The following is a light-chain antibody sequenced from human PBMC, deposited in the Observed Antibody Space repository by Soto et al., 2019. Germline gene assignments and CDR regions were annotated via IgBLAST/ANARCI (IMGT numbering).Light chain of an antibody. Sequence: DVQMTQSPSSLSASVGDRVTITCRASHSIAGYLNWYQQKPGKAPRLLIYTASSLQSGVPSRFSGSGSGTDFTLTISSLQPEDFATYYCQQSYSVPRTFGPGTKVEIK. CDR2: TAS. CDR3: QQSYSVPRT. J-gene: IGKJ3*01. V-gene: IGKV1-39*01. CDR1: HSIAGY.